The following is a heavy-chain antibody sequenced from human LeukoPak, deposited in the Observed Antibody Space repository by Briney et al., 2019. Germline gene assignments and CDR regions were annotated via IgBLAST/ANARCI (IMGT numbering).Heavy chain of an antibody. V-gene: IGHV3-7*01. J-gene: IGHJ4*02. CDR3: AKENKVDTLDY. CDR1: GFTFTNYW. CDR2: IKQDGSQK. Sequence: PGGSLRLSCVASGFTFTNYWMNWVRQAPGKGLEWVASIKQDGSQKSYVDSVKGRFTISRDNAKNSLSLQMDSLRAEDTAVYYCAKENKVDTLDYWGQGTLVTVSS. D-gene: IGHD1/OR15-1a*01.